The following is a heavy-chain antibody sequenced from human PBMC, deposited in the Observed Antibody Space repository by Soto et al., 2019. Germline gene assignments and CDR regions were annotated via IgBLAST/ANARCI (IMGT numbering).Heavy chain of an antibody. D-gene: IGHD2-8*02. CDR1: VFICSSYD. Sequence: GGSLRLSCAASVFICSSYDMSWVRQAPGKGLEWVSTILVDGRTFYVDSVKGRFTISRDSYKNTVYLQMNSLTAGETALYYCAKPTATGGGAFDICGQGTTVTVSS. V-gene: IGHV3-23*01. J-gene: IGHJ3*02. CDR2: ILVDGRT. CDR3: AKPTATGGGAFDI.